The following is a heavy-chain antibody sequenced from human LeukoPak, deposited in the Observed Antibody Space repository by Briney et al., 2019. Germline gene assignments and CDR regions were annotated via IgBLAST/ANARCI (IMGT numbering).Heavy chain of an antibody. CDR1: GGSISSYY. V-gene: IGHV4-4*07. J-gene: IGHJ4*02. CDR3: ARGRDWNYLFFGY. D-gene: IGHD1-7*01. Sequence: SETLSLTCTVSGGSISSYYWSWIRQPAGKGLEWIGRIYTSGITNYNPSPQSRVTMSVDTSKNQFSLKLNSVTAADTAVYYCARGRDWNYLFFGYWGQGTLVTVSS. CDR2: IYTSGIT.